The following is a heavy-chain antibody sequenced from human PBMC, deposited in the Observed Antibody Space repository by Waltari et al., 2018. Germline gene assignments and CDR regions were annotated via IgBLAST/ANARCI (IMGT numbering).Heavy chain of an antibody. V-gene: IGHV3-30-3*01. CDR1: GFTFSSYA. Sequence: QVQLVESGGGVVQPGRSLRLSCAASGFTFSSYAMQWVRQAPGKGLEWVAVISYDGSNKYYADSVKGRFTISRDNSKNTLYLQMNSLRAEDTAVYYCARASSGSYSPFDYWGQGTLVTVSS. CDR2: ISYDGSNK. D-gene: IGHD1-26*01. CDR3: ARASSGSYSPFDY. J-gene: IGHJ4*02.